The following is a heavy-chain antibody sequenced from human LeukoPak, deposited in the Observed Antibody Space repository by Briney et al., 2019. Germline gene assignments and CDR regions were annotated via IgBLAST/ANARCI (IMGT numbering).Heavy chain of an antibody. D-gene: IGHD3-3*01. J-gene: IGHJ5*02. CDR2: IYYSGTA. V-gene: IGHV4-31*03. CDR3: ARGMSITIFGVVTFASQGRGNLNWFDP. Sequence: SQTLSLTCTVSGGSISSGGYYWSWVRQHPEKGLEWIGYIYYSGTAYYNPSLKSRVTMSVDTSKNQFSLKLDSVTAADTAVYYCARGMSITIFGVVTFASQGRGNLNWFDPWGQGTLVTVSS. CDR1: GGSISSGGYY.